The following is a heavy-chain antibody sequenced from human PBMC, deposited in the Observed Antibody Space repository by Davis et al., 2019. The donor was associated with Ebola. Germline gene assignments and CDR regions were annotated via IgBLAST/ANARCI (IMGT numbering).Heavy chain of an antibody. V-gene: IGHV4-59*01. CDR3: ARGPLGYCSSTSCYTRQNYYYYYGMDV. D-gene: IGHD2-2*02. CDR1: GGSISSYY. Sequence: ETLSLTCTVSGGSISSYYWSWIRQPPGKGLEWIGYIYYSGSTNYNPSLKSRVTISVDTSKNQFSLKLSSVTAADTAVYYCARGPLGYCSSTSCYTRQNYYYYYGMDVWGQGTTVTVSS. CDR2: IYYSGST. J-gene: IGHJ6*02.